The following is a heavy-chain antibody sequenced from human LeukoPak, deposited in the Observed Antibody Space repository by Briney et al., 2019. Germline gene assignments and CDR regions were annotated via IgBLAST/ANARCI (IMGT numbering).Heavy chain of an antibody. Sequence: GGSLRLSCAASGFAVVDHFMHWVRQAPGKGLEWVSTINGVGATFYADSVKGRFSISRDNSKNTLYLQMNSLRAEDTAVYYCASLYYPDIWGQGTMVTVSS. D-gene: IGHD1-26*01. CDR3: ASLYYPDI. J-gene: IGHJ3*02. CDR1: GFAVVDHF. V-gene: IGHV3-66*01. CDR2: INGVGAT.